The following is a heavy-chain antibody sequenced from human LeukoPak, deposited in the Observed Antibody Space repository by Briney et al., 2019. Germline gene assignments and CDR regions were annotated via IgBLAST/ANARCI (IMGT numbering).Heavy chain of an antibody. V-gene: IGHV4-59*01. CDR3: ARYGYDSSGYYQHYFDY. CDR2: IYYSGST. Sequence: PSETLSLTCTVSGGPISSYYWSWIRQPPGKGLEWIGYIYYSGSTNYNPSLKSRVTISVDTSKNQFSLKLSSVTAADTAVYYCARYGYDSSGYYQHYFDYWGQGTLVTVSS. D-gene: IGHD3-22*01. J-gene: IGHJ4*02. CDR1: GGPISSYY.